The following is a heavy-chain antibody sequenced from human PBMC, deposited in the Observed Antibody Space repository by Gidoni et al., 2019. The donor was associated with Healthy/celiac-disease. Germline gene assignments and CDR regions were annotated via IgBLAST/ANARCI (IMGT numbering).Heavy chain of an antibody. CDR3: ARGGEQWLVMGYFDY. CDR1: GFTFSSDA. D-gene: IGHD6-19*01. V-gene: IGHV3-30-3*01. Sequence: QVQLVESGGGVVQPGRSLRLSCAASGFTFSSDAMHWVRQAPGKGLEWVAVISYDGSNKYYADSVKGRFTISRDNSKNTLYLQMNSLRAEDTAVYYCARGGEQWLVMGYFDYWGQGTLVTVSS. J-gene: IGHJ4*02. CDR2: ISYDGSNK.